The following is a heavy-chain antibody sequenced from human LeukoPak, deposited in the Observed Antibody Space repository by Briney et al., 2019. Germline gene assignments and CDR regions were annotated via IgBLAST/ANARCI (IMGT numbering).Heavy chain of an antibody. Sequence: PGGXXXXXCSASRFSFSAYGMHWVRQAPGKGLEWVAFIHYDRSSEYYAESVRGRFTISRDNSKYTLYLEMNSLRPDDSAVYYCVKDAFSSSYDWGQGTLVTVSS. V-gene: IGHV3-30*02. CDR2: IHYDRSSE. D-gene: IGHD6-6*01. J-gene: IGHJ4*02. CDR3: VKDAFSSSYD. CDR1: RFSFSAYG.